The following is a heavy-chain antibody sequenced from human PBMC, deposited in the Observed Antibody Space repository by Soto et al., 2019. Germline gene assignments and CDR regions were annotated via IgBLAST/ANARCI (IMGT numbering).Heavy chain of an antibody. Sequence: VQLVESGGGLVQPGRSLRLSCAASGFTFDDYAMHWVRQAPGKGLEWVSGISWNSGSIGYADSVKGRFTISRDNAKNSLYLQMNSLRAEDTALYYCAKGTNYDYIWGSYTPSGYWGQGTLVTVSS. D-gene: IGHD3-16*01. CDR3: AKGTNYDYIWGSYTPSGY. J-gene: IGHJ4*02. CDR2: ISWNSGSI. V-gene: IGHV3-9*01. CDR1: GFTFDDYA.